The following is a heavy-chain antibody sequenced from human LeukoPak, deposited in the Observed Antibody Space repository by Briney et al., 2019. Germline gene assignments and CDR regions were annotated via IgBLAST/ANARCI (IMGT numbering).Heavy chain of an antibody. D-gene: IGHD1-26*01. Sequence: PSETLSLTCAVYGGSFSCYYWSWIRRPPGKGLEWIGEINHSGSTNYNPSLKSRVTISVDTSKNQFSLKLSSVTAADTAVYYCARGRGGATIYWGQGTLVTVSS. CDR1: GGSFSCYY. CDR3: ARGRGGATIY. J-gene: IGHJ4*02. CDR2: INHSGST. V-gene: IGHV4-34*01.